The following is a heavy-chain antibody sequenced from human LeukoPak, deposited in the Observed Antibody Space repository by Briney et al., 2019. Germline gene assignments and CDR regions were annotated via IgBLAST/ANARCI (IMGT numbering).Heavy chain of an antibody. CDR3: ARGDLWSGNAY. V-gene: IGHV1-69*02. J-gene: IGHJ4*02. CDR1: GGTFSSYT. D-gene: IGHD3-3*01. CDR2: IIPILGIA. Sequence: EASVKVSCKASGGTFSSYTISWVRQAPGQGPEWMGRIIPILGIANYAQKFQGRVTITADKSTSTAYMELSSLRSEDTAVYYCARGDLWSGNAYWGQGTLVTVSS.